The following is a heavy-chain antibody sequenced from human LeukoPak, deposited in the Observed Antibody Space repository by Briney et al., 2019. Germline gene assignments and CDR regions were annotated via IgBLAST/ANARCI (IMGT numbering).Heavy chain of an antibody. D-gene: IGHD6-19*01. CDR3: ARDHTVAGIVFDS. Sequence: AGGSLRLSCAASGFTVSSNYMSWVRQAPGEGLEWVSVIYSGGSTYYADSVKGRFTISRDNAKGSVYLQMNSLRAEDTAVYYCARDHTVAGIVFDSWGQGARVTVSS. V-gene: IGHV3-66*01. CDR1: GFTVSSNY. J-gene: IGHJ4*02. CDR2: IYSGGST.